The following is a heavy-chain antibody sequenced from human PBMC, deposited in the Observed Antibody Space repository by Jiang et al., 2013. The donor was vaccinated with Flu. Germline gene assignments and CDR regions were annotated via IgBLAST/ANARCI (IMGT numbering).Heavy chain of an antibody. CDR1: GYTFTSYD. CDR2: MNPNSGNT. V-gene: IGHV1-8*01. J-gene: IGHJ4*02. Sequence: SGAEVKKPGASVKVSCKASGYTFTSYDINWVRQATGQELEWMGWMNPNSGNTGYAQKFQGRVTMTRNTSISTAXMELSSLRSEDTAVYYCARSYRVVVTAHLGYWGQGNPGHRL. CDR3: ARSYRVVVTAHLGY. D-gene: IGHD2-21*02.